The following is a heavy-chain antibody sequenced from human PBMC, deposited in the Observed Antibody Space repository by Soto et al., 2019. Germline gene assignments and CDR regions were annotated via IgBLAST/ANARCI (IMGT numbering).Heavy chain of an antibody. J-gene: IGHJ4*02. Sequence: QVQLVESGGGVVQPGRSLRLSCAASGFTCSTYDMHWVRQAPGKGLEWVAVISSDGSNEYYADSVKGRFTISRDNSKNTLYVQMNSLRAEDTAVYYCAKDLGDSSADDGADYWGQGTLVTVSS. CDR2: ISSDGSNE. D-gene: IGHD6-25*01. V-gene: IGHV3-30*18. CDR1: GFTCSTYD. CDR3: AKDLGDSSADDGADY.